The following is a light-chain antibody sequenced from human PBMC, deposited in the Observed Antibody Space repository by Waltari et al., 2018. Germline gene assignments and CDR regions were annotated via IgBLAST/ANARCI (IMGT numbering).Light chain of an antibody. CDR1: QSISRW. CDR2: KAS. V-gene: IGKV1-5*03. CDR3: QHYNSFSALFT. Sequence: DIQMTQSPSTVSASVGDRVTITCRASQSISRWLAWYQQKPGKAPKLLIHKASSLQSGVPARFSGSGSGTEFTLNITSLQPEDFATYYCQHYNSFSALFTFGPGTQVDIK. J-gene: IGKJ3*01.